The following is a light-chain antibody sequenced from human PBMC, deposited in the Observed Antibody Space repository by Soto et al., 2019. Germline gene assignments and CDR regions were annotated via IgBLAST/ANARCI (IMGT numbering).Light chain of an antibody. CDR1: QSVSSD. Sequence: EIVMTQCPATLSLSPGERATLSCRASQSVSSDLAWYQQKPGQAPRLLIYGASTRATGIPARFSGSGSGTEFTLSISILQSEAFAVYYCQQYNKWPDSFGQGTKLEIK. CDR3: QQYNKWPDS. CDR2: GAS. J-gene: IGKJ2*01. V-gene: IGKV3D-15*01.